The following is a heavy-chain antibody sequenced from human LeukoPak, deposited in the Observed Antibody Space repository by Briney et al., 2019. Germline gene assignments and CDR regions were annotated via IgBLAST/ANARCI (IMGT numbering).Heavy chain of an antibody. CDR2: INHSGST. D-gene: IGHD6-6*01. CDR1: GVSFSGYY. CDR3: ARGAVAARPNYFDY. J-gene: IGHJ4*02. Sequence: SETLSLTCAVYGVSFSGYYWSWIRQPPGKGLEWIGEINHSGSTNYNPSLKSRVTISVDTSKNQFSLKLSSVTAADTAVYYCARGAVAARPNYFDYWGQGTLVTVSS. V-gene: IGHV4-34*01.